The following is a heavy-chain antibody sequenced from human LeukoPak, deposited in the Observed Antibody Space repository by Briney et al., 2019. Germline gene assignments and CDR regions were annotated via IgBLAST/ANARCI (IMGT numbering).Heavy chain of an antibody. D-gene: IGHD3-22*01. V-gene: IGHV1-2*02. CDR3: ARGGPDYYDSSDNFDY. J-gene: IGHJ4*02. Sequence: ASVKVSCKASGYTFTGYYMHWVRQAPGQGLEWMGWINPNSGGTNYAQKFQGRVTMTRDTSISTAYMELSRLRSDDTAVYYCARGGPDYYDSSDNFDYWGQGTLVTVSS. CDR2: INPNSGGT. CDR1: GYTFTGYY.